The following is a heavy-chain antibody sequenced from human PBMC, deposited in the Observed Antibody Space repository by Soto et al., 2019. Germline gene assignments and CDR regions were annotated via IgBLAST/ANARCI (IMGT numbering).Heavy chain of an antibody. V-gene: IGHV1-69*02. J-gene: IGHJ4*02. CDR1: GGTFSSYT. CDR2: IIPILGIA. Sequence: QVQLVQSGAEVKKPGSSVKVSCKASGGTFSSYTISWVRQAPGQGLEWMGRIIPILGIANYAQKFQGRVTINADKSTSTAYMELSSLRSEDTAVYYCARGRAVAGTSYFDYWGQGTLVTVSS. CDR3: ARGRAVAGTSYFDY. D-gene: IGHD6-19*01.